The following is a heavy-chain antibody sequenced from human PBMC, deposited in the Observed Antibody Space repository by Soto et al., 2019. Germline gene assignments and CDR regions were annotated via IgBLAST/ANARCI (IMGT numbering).Heavy chain of an antibody. J-gene: IGHJ5*02. CDR1: GFTFSSYG. Sequence: GGSLRLSCAASGFTFSSYGMHWVRRAPGKGLEWVAVISYDGSNKYYADSVKGRFTISRDNSKNTLYLQMNSLRAEDTAVYYCAKESIAARTAGGNWFDPWGQGTLVTVSS. CDR3: AKESIAARTAGGNWFDP. V-gene: IGHV3-30*18. CDR2: ISYDGSNK. D-gene: IGHD6-6*01.